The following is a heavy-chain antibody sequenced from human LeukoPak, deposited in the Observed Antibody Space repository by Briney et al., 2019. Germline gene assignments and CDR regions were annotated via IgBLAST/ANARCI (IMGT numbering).Heavy chain of an antibody. Sequence: EASVKVSCKASGGTFSSYTISWVRQAPGQGLEWMGRIIPILGIANYAQKFQGRVTITADKSTSTAYMELSSLRSEDTAVYYCAADGVVAHHNWFDPWGQGSLVTVSS. J-gene: IGHJ5*02. CDR2: IIPILGIA. D-gene: IGHD2-15*01. CDR3: AADGVVAHHNWFDP. V-gene: IGHV1-69*02. CDR1: GGTFSSYT.